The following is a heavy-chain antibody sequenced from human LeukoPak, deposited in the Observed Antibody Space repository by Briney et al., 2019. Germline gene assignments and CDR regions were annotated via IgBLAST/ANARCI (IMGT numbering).Heavy chain of an antibody. D-gene: IGHD1-26*01. CDR2: ISWDGVKT. CDR1: GFVFDDDT. J-gene: IGHJ4*02. CDR3: AKEVSGGSYYEWVEN. Sequence: GGSLRLSCAASGFVFDDDTMHWVRQAPGKGLEWVSLISWDGVKTYYADSVKGRFTISRDDSKNSLYLQMTSLRTEDSALYYSAKEVSGGSYYEWVENWGQGTLVTVSS. V-gene: IGHV3-43*01.